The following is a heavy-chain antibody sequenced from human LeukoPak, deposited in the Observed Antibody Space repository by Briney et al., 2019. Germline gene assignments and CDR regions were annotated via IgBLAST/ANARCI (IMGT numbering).Heavy chain of an antibody. Sequence: SETLSLTCAVYGGSFSGYYWSWIRQPPGKGLEWIGEINHSGSTNYNPSLKSRVTISVDTSKNQFSLKLSSVTAADTAVYYRARHMIVVAGRYFDLWGRGTLVTVSS. CDR1: GGSFSGYY. D-gene: IGHD3-22*01. CDR2: INHSGST. V-gene: IGHV4-34*01. CDR3: ARHMIVVAGRYFDL. J-gene: IGHJ2*01.